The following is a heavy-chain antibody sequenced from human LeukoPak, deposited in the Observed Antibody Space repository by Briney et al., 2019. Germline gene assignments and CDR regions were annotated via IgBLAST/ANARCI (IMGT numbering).Heavy chain of an antibody. V-gene: IGHV1-46*01. CDR2: INPSGGST. CDR1: GYTFTSYY. Sequence: GASVKVSCKASGYTFTSYYMHWVRQAPGQGLEWTRIINPSGGSTSYAQKFQGRVTMTRDTSTSTVYMELSSLRSEDTAVYYCARQLFSSGWYYAFDIWGQGTMVTVSS. CDR3: ARQLFSSGWYYAFDI. J-gene: IGHJ3*02. D-gene: IGHD6-19*01.